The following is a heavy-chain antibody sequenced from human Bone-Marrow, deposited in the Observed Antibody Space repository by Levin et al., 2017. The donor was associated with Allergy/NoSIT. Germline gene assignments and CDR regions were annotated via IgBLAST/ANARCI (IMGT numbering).Heavy chain of an antibody. D-gene: IGHD5-12*01. Sequence: SETLSLTCTVPGGFIRSNYWSWIRQSPGKGLEWLGFLFYSGSTLYNPSLRSRLTMSVDTSKNQLSLELSSVTAADPAVYSFARAGEGNSGYVDGVDVWGQGTVVTVSS. V-gene: IGHV4-59*01. CDR2: LFYSGST. CDR1: GGFIRSNY. CDR3: ARAGEGNSGYVDGVDV. J-gene: IGHJ3*01.